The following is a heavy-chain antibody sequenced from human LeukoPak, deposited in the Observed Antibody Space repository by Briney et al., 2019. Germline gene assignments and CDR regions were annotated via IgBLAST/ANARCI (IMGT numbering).Heavy chain of an antibody. CDR1: GYIFTSYY. CDR3: ARDRGTIFGRSYFDY. V-gene: IGHV1-46*01. Sequence: ASVKVSCKASGYIFTSYYMHWVRQAPGQGLEWMGIINLSGGSTSYAQKFQGRVTMTRDMSTSTVYMELSSLRSEDTAVYYCARDRGTIFGRSYFDYWGQGTLVTVSP. D-gene: IGHD3-3*01. J-gene: IGHJ4*02. CDR2: INLSGGST.